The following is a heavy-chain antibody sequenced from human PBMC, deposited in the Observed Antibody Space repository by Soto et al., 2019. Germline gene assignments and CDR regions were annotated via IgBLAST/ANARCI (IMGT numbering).Heavy chain of an antibody. CDR1: NGSVSSGTYS. Sequence: SETLSLTCTVSNGSVSSGTYSWSWVRQPPGKGLEWIGYIYYSGTTYYTPSLKSRLTMSMDRANDHFSLNLTSVIAADTAVYFCARGHYYYGMDVWGQGITVTVSS. J-gene: IGHJ6*02. V-gene: IGHV4-30-2*01. CDR3: ARGHYYYGMDV. CDR2: IYYSGTT.